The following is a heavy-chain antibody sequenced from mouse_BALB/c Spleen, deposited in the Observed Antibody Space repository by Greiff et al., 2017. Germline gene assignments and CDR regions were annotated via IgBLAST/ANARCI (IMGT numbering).Heavy chain of an antibody. CDR3: TRGGNYGYVYYAMDY. V-gene: IGHV1-15*01. CDR1: GYTFTDYE. J-gene: IGHJ4*01. D-gene: IGHD1-2*01. CDR2: IDPETGGT. Sequence: VQLQQSGAELVRPGASVTLSCKASGYTFTDYEMHWVKQTPVHGLEWIGAIDPETGGTAYNQKFKGKATLTADKSSSTAYMELRSLTSEDSAVYYCTRGGNYGYVYYAMDYWGQGTSVTVSS.